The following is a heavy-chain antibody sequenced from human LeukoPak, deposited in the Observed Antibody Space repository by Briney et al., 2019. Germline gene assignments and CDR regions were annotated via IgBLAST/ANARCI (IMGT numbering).Heavy chain of an antibody. CDR2: IYYGGST. D-gene: IGHD3-3*01. CDR3: ASRRAIFGVVDY. CDR1: GGSISSSSYY. J-gene: IGHJ4*02. Sequence: SETLSLTCTVSGGSISSSSYYWGWIRQPPGKGLEWIGSIYYGGSTYYNPSLKSRVTISVDTSKNQFSLKLSSVTAADTAVYYCASRRAIFGVVDYWGQGTLVTVSS. V-gene: IGHV4-39*01.